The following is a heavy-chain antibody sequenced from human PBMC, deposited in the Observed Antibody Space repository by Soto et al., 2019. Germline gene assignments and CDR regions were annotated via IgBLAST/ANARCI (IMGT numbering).Heavy chain of an antibody. CDR1: GYTFTSYA. J-gene: IGHJ6*02. V-gene: IGHV1-3*01. CDR3: ARCITLVRGVRSYGMDV. Sequence: GASVKVSCKASGYTFTSYAMHWVRQAPGQRLEWMGWINAGNGNTKYSQKFQGRVTITRDTSASTAYMELSSLRSEDTAVYYCARCITLVRGVRSYGMDVWGQGTTVTVS. D-gene: IGHD3-10*01. CDR2: INAGNGNT.